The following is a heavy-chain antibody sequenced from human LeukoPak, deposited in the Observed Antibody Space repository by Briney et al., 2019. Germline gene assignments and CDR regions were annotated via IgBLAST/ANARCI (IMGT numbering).Heavy chain of an antibody. CDR1: AVTNSHDG. CDR2: LSPTYNY. CDR3: AKDSIAWSRDY. V-gene: IGHV3-21*01. D-gene: IGHD3-9*01. Sequence: GGSLTLSYTASAVTNSHDGMNCVGQAPGHRLEWVSTLSPTYNYYYADSLKGRFTISRDNAKNSLFLQINSLRVEDTAVYYCAKDSIAWSRDYWGQGTLVTVSS. J-gene: IGHJ4*02.